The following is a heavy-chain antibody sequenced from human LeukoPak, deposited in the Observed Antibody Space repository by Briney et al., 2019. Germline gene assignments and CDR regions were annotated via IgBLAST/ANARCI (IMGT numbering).Heavy chain of an antibody. J-gene: IGHJ6*02. CDR3: ARGGDIVVVPATYYYYYGMDV. V-gene: IGHV1-18*01. CDR2: ISAYNGNT. D-gene: IGHD2-2*01. Sequence: GASVKVSCKASGYTFTSYGISWGRQAPGQGVEWMGWISAYNGNTNYAQKLQRRVTMTTDTYTSTAYMELRSLRSDDTAVYYCARGGDIVVVPATYYYYYGMDVWGQGTTVTVSS. CDR1: GYTFTSYG.